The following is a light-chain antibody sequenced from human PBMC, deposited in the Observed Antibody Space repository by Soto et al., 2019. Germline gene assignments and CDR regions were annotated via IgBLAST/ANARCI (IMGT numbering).Light chain of an antibody. Sequence: EIVLTQSPGTLSLSPGERATLSCRASQSVSSSYLAWYQQKAGQAPMLLIYGASIRATGIPDRFSGSGSRTDFNLTISRLEPDDFAVYYCQQYGSSPPYTVGQGTELEIK. J-gene: IGKJ2*01. CDR3: QQYGSSPPYT. V-gene: IGKV3-20*01. CDR1: QSVSSSY. CDR2: GAS.